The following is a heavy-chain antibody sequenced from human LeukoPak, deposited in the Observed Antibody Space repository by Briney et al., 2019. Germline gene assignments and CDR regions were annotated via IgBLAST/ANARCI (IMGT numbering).Heavy chain of an antibody. J-gene: IGHJ4*02. CDR1: GGTFSSYA. Sequence: SVKVSCKASGGTFSSYAISWVRQAPGQGLEWMGRIIPIFGTANYAQKFQGRVTITTDESTSTAYMELSSLRSEDTAVYYCARGRVWGIAVAQYFDYWGQGTLVTVSS. D-gene: IGHD6-19*01. CDR2: IIPIFGTA. CDR3: ARGRVWGIAVAQYFDY. V-gene: IGHV1-69*05.